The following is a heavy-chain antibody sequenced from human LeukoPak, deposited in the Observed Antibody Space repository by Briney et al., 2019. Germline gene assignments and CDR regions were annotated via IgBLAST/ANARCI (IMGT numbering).Heavy chain of an antibody. CDR3: ARGFWSGYYPNYFDY. D-gene: IGHD3-3*01. Sequence: SQTLSLTCTVSGGSISSGDYYWSWIRQPPGKGLEWIGYIYYSGSTYYNPSLKSRVTISVDTSKNQFSLKLSSVTAADTAVYYCARGFWSGYYPNYFDYWGQGTLVTVSS. J-gene: IGHJ4*02. CDR1: GGSISSGDYY. CDR2: IYYSGST. V-gene: IGHV4-30-4*08.